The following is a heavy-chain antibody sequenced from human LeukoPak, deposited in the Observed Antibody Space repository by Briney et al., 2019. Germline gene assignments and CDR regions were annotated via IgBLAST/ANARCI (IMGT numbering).Heavy chain of an antibody. J-gene: IGHJ6*03. CDR2: IYPGESDT. Sequence: GESLKISFKGSGYSFTSYWIGWVRQIPGKGLGWMGIIYPGESDTRYSPSFQGQVTISADKSISTAYLQWSSLKASDTAMYYCARQLTIFGGMDVWGKRTTVTVSS. V-gene: IGHV5-51*01. CDR1: GYSFTSYW. D-gene: IGHD3-3*01. CDR3: ARQLTIFGGMDV.